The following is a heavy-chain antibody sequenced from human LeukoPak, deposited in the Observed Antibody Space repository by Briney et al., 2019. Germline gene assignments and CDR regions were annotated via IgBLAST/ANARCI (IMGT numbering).Heavy chain of an antibody. J-gene: IGHJ4*02. CDR3: ARAARSSGSYYFDS. D-gene: IGHD6-19*01. V-gene: IGHV4-61*08. CDR2: VYYSRST. CDR1: GGSVSSGDHY. Sequence: SETLSLTCAVSGGSVSSGDHYRSWIRQPPGKGLEWIGHVYYSRSTNSNASLRSRVTISLDTSKNQFSLKLSSVTAADTAVYYCARAARSSGSYYFDSWGQGTLVTVSP.